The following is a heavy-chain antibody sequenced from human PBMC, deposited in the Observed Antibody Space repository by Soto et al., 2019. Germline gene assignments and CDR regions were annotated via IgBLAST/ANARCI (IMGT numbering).Heavy chain of an antibody. CDR1: GGSISSSNW. CDR3: ARGCPPYPPGAVAGTRWAFDI. D-gene: IGHD6-19*01. V-gene: IGHV4-4*02. CDR2: IYHSGST. Sequence: QVQLQESGPGLVKPSGTLSLTCAVSGGSISSSNWWSWVRQPPGKGLEWIGEIYHSGSTNYNPSLKSRVTLSVAKSKNQFSLRLSSVTAADTAVYYCARGCPPYPPGAVAGTRWAFDIWGQGTMVTVSS. J-gene: IGHJ3*02.